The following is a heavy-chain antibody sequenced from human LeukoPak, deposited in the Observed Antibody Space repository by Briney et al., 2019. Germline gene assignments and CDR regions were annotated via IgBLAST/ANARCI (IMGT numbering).Heavy chain of an antibody. J-gene: IGHJ5*02. V-gene: IGHV4-59*08. D-gene: IGHD3-22*01. CDR2: IYYSGST. CDR1: GGSISSYY. Sequence: SETLSLTCTVSGGSISSYYWSWIRQPPGKGLEWIGYIYYSGSTNYNPSLKSRVTISVDTSKNQFSLKLSSVTAADTAVYYCARLALKDYYDSSGYPEKTNWFDPWGQGTLVTVSS. CDR3: ARLALKDYYDSSGYPEKTNWFDP.